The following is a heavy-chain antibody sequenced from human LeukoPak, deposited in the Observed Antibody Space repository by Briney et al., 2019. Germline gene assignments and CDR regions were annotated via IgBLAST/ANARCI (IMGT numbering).Heavy chain of an antibody. Sequence: GASVKVSCKASGGTFSSYAISWVRQAPGQGLEWMGRIIPILGIANYAQKFQGRVTITADKSTSTAYMELSSLRSEDTAVYYCARDYYDSSGYRGAFDYWGQGTLVNVSS. CDR1: GGTFSSYA. CDR3: ARDYYDSSGYRGAFDY. D-gene: IGHD3-22*01. CDR2: IIPILGIA. V-gene: IGHV1-69*04. J-gene: IGHJ4*01.